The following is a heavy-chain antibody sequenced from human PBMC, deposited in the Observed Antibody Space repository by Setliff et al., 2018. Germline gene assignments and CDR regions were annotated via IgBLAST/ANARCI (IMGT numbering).Heavy chain of an antibody. CDR1: GGSISNSGYS. CDR3: TRRQWLTTDIDY. Sequence: SETLSLTCTVSGGSISNSGYSWGWIRQPPGKGLEWIGSIYYSGSTYYKSSLKSRVTISIDTSKNQFSLKLSSVTAADTAVYYCTRRQWLTTDIDYWGQGTLVTVSS. V-gene: IGHV4-39*07. CDR2: IYYSGST. J-gene: IGHJ4*02. D-gene: IGHD6-19*01.